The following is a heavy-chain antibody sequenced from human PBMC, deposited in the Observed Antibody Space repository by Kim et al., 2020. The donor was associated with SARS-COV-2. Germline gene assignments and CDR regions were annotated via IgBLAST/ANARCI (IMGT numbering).Heavy chain of an antibody. V-gene: IGHV6-1*01. D-gene: IGHD5-18*01. J-gene: IGHJ3*02. Sequence: AVAVKSRITINPDTSKNQFSLQLNSVTPEDTAVYYCARKDTAMVTYAFDIWGQGTMVTVSS. CDR3: ARKDTAMVTYAFDI.